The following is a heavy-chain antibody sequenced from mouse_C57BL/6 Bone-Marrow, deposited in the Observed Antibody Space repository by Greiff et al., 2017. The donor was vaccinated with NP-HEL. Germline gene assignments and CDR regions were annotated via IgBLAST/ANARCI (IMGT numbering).Heavy chain of an antibody. V-gene: IGHV1-26*01. CDR3: ASGGSSLDYAMDY. CDR1: GYTFTDYY. Sequence: EVQLQQSGPELVKPGASVKISCKASGYTFTDYYMNWVKQSHGKSLEWIGDINPNNGGTSYNQKFKGKATLTVDKSSSTAYMELRSLTSEDSAVYYCASGGSSLDYAMDYWGQGTSVTVSS. CDR2: INPNNGGT. D-gene: IGHD1-1*01. J-gene: IGHJ4*01.